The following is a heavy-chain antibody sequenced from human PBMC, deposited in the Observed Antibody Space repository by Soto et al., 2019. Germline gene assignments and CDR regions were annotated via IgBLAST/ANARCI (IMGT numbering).Heavy chain of an antibody. CDR2: MNPNSGNT. CDR1: GYTFTSYD. V-gene: IGHV1-8*01. CDR3: AVVVVPAAIRGYYYGMDV. D-gene: IGHD2-2*02. Sequence: ASVKVSFKASGYTFTSYDINWLRQATGQGLEWMGWMNPNSGNTGYAQKFQGRVTMTRNTSISTAYMELSSLRSEDTAVYYCAVVVVPAAIRGYYYGMDVWGQGTTVTVSS. J-gene: IGHJ6*02.